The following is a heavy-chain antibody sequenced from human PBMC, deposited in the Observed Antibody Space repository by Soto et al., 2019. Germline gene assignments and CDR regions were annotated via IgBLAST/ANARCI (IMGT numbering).Heavy chain of an antibody. CDR1: GGSISSGGYY. CDR3: ARHGWGYYDSSGYSVRGAFDI. V-gene: IGHV4-31*03. Sequence: ASETLSLTCTVSGGSISSGGYYWSWIRQHPGKGLEWIGYIYYSGSTYYNPSIKSRVTISVDTSKKQFSLKLSYVTAEDTAVYYCARHGWGYYDSSGYSVRGAFDIWGQGTMVTVSS. CDR2: IYYSGST. J-gene: IGHJ3*02. D-gene: IGHD3-22*01.